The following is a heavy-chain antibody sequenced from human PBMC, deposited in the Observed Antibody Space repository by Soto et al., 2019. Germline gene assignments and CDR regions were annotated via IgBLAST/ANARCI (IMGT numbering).Heavy chain of an antibody. Sequence: SETLSLTCTVSGGSISSSSYYWGWIRQPPGKGLEWIGSIYYSGSTYYNPSLKSRVTISVDTSKNQFSLKLSSVTAADTAVYYCARDVKQWLVSPGGYYYYGMDVWGQGTTVTVSS. CDR2: IYYSGST. CDR1: GGSISSSSYY. D-gene: IGHD6-19*01. V-gene: IGHV4-39*02. J-gene: IGHJ6*02. CDR3: ARDVKQWLVSPGGYYYYGMDV.